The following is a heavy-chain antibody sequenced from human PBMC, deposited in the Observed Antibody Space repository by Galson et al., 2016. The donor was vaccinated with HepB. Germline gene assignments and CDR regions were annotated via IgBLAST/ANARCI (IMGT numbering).Heavy chain of an antibody. J-gene: IGHJ6*02. Sequence: SLRLSCAASGFTFSSYDMHWVRQATGKGLEWVSAIGTSGDTYYPGSVKGRFTISRENAKNSLYLQMNTLRAGDTAVYYRARGGGYSGYFGMDVWGQGTKVTVSS. CDR1: GFTFSSYD. CDR3: ARGGGYSGYFGMDV. CDR2: IGTSGDT. D-gene: IGHD4-23*01. V-gene: IGHV3-13*01.